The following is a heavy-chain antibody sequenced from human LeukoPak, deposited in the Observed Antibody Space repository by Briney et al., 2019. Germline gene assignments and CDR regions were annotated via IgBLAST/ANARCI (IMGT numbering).Heavy chain of an antibody. D-gene: IGHD3-10*01. V-gene: IGHV1-24*01. CDR2: FDPEDGET. CDR1: GYTLTELS. CDR3: ATMEGLWFGELDY. J-gene: IGHJ4*02. Sequence: ASVKVSCKVSGYTLTELSMHWVRQAPGKGLEWMGGFDPEDGETIYAQKFQGRVTMTEDTSTDTAYMELSSLGSEDTAVYYCATMEGLWFGELDYWGQGTLVTVSS.